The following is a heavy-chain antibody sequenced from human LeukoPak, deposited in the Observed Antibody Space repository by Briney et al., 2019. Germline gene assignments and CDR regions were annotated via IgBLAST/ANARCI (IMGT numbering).Heavy chain of an antibody. Sequence: KAGGSLRLSCAASGFTFSIYSMNWVRQAPGKGLEWVSSINSGSTHFYYADSVRGRFTISRDNTKNSLYLQMNSLRAEDTAVYYCASLLLQSYSFDIWGQGTMVTASS. V-gene: IGHV3-21*01. CDR1: GFTFSIYS. CDR3: ASLLLQSYSFDI. CDR2: INSGSTHF. D-gene: IGHD1-26*01. J-gene: IGHJ3*02.